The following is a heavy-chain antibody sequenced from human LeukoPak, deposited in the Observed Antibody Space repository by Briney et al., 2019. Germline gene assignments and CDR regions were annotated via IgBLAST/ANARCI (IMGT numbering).Heavy chain of an antibody. Sequence: SETLSLTCAVYGGSFSGYYWSWIRQPPGKGLEWIGEINHSGSTNYDPSLKSRVTISVDTSKNQFSLKLSSVTAADTAVYYCARGSAYYDFWSGYFTYWGQGTLVTVSS. CDR1: GGSFSGYY. J-gene: IGHJ4*02. V-gene: IGHV4-34*01. CDR3: ARGSAYYDFWSGYFTY. D-gene: IGHD3-3*01. CDR2: INHSGST.